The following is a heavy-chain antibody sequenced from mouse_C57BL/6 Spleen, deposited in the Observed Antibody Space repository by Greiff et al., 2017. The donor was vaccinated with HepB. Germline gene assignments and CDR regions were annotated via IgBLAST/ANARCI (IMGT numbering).Heavy chain of an antibody. CDR3: ARDYGSSYGYFDY. V-gene: IGHV1-26*01. CDR2: INPNNGGT. CDR1: GYTFTDYY. Sequence: EVQLQQSGPELVKPGASVKISCKASGYTFTDYYMNWVKQSHGKSLEWIGDINPNNGGTSYNQKFKGKATLTVDKSSSTDYMELRSLTSEDSAVYYCARDYGSSYGYFDYWGQGTTLTVSS. J-gene: IGHJ2*01. D-gene: IGHD1-1*01.